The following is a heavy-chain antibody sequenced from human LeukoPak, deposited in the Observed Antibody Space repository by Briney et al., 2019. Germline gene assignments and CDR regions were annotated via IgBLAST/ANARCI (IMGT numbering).Heavy chain of an antibody. CDR2: ISWNSGSI. CDR1: GFTFDDYA. Sequence: GGSLRLSCAASGFTFDDYAMHWVRQAPGKGLEWVSGISWNSGSISYADPVKGRFTISRDNAKNSLYLQMNSLRAEDTALYYCAKDMGYSYGYGAFDIWGQGTMVTVSS. D-gene: IGHD5-18*01. V-gene: IGHV3-9*01. J-gene: IGHJ3*02. CDR3: AKDMGYSYGYGAFDI.